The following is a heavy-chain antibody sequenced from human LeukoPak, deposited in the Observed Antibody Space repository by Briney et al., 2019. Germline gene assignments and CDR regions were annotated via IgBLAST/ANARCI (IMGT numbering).Heavy chain of an antibody. CDR3: ARTYYGSENYYDY. CDR1: GGSVSSSGSY. J-gene: IGHJ4*02. D-gene: IGHD3-10*01. Sequence: SETVSLTCTVSGGSVSSSGSYWGWLRQPPGKGLEWIGSIYYSGSTYYNPSLKSRVTISVDTSKSQFSLKLTSVTAADTALYSCARTYYGSENYYDYWGQGILVTFSS. V-gene: IGHV4-39*01. CDR2: IYYSGST.